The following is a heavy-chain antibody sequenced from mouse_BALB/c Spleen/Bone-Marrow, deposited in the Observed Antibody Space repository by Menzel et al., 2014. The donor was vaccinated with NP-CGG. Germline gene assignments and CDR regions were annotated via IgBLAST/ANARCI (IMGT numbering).Heavy chain of an antibody. CDR3: ARPYDFGAWFAY. V-gene: IGHV5-6*01. CDR1: GFTFSSYG. J-gene: IGHJ3*01. CDR2: ISSGGSYT. Sequence: EVQLVESGGDLVKPGGSLKLSCAASGFTFSSYGMSWVRQTPDKRLEWVATISSGGSYTYYPDSVKGRFTISRDNAKNTLYLQMSSLKSEDTAMYYCARPYDFGAWFAYWGQGTLVTGSA. D-gene: IGHD2-4*01.